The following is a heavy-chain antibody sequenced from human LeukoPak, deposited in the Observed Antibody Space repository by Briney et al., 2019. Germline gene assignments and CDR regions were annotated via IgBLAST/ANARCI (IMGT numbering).Heavy chain of an antibody. CDR1: GGSISSSSYY. D-gene: IGHD3-9*01. J-gene: IGHJ5*02. CDR3: ARSFVLRYFAWPKLKFDP. Sequence: SETLSLTCTVSGGSISSSSYYWGWIRQPPGKGLEWIGSIYYSGSTYYNPSLKSRVTISVDTSKNQFSLKLSSVTAADTAVYYCARSFVLRYFAWPKLKFDPWGQGTLVTVSS. CDR2: IYYSGST. V-gene: IGHV4-39*01.